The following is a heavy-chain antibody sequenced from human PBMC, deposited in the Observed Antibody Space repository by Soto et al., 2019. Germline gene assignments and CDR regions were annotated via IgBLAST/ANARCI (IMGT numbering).Heavy chain of an antibody. D-gene: IGHD2-15*01. J-gene: IGHJ6*02. V-gene: IGHV1-69*01. CDR1: GGTFSSYA. Sequence: QVQLVQSGAEVKKPGSSVKVSCKASGGTFSSYAISWVRQAPGQGLEWMGGIIPIFGTANYAQKFQGRVTITADESTSTAYMELSSLRSEDTAVYYCASDDPPTATSLYGMDVWGQGTTVTVSS. CDR3: ASDDPPTATSLYGMDV. CDR2: IIPIFGTA.